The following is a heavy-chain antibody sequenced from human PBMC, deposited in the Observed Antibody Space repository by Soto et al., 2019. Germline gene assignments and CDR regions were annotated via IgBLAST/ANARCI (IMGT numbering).Heavy chain of an antibody. D-gene: IGHD3-22*01. V-gene: IGHV3-30-3*01. CDR1: GFTFSSYA. Sequence: GGSLRLSCAASGFTFSSYAMHWVRQAPGKGLEWVAVISYDGSNKYYADSVKGRFTISRDNSKNTLYLQMNSLRAEDTAVYYCARDPLSSGYYHDYWGQGTLVTVSS. CDR3: ARDPLSSGYYHDY. J-gene: IGHJ4*02. CDR2: ISYDGSNK.